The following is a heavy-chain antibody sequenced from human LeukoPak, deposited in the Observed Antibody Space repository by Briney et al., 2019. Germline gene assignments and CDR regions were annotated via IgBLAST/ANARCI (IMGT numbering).Heavy chain of an antibody. CDR2: IYSGGST. CDR1: GFTVSSNF. V-gene: IGHV3-66*01. D-gene: IGHD4-17*01. Sequence: GGSLRLSCAASGFTVSSNFMSWVRQAPGKGLEWVSVIYSGGSTYYADSVKGRFTISRDNSKNTLYLQMNSLRAEDTAVYYCARDSHDYGDYVLPDWGQGTLVTVSS. J-gene: IGHJ4*02. CDR3: ARDSHDYGDYVLPD.